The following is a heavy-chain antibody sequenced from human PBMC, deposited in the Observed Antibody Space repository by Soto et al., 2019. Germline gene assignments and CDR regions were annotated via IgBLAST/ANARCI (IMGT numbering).Heavy chain of an antibody. D-gene: IGHD1-26*01. CDR3: ARTVGAAYYFDF. CDR1: GESMTKYY. CDR2: IYTSGST. Sequence: QVQLQESGPGLVKPSETLSLTCNVSGESMTKYYWSWNRQPAGKGLEWIGRIYTSGSTNYNPSLKSRVTMSIDTSNNHFSLNLKSVTAADTAVYYCARTVGAAYYFDFWGQGALVTVSS. J-gene: IGHJ4*02. V-gene: IGHV4-4*07.